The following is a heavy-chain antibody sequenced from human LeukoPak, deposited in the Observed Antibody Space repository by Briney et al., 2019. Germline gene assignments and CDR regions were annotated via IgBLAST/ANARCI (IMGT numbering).Heavy chain of an antibody. J-gene: IGHJ4*02. Sequence: GGSLRLSCAASGFTFSSYDMSWVRQAPGKGLEWVSYISSSSSTIYYADSVKGRFTISRDNAKDSLYLQTNSLRDEDTAVYYCARDSRGIVVVDFDYWGQGTLVTVSS. D-gene: IGHD3-22*01. CDR1: GFTFSSYD. CDR3: ARDSRGIVVVDFDY. V-gene: IGHV3-48*02. CDR2: ISSSSSTI.